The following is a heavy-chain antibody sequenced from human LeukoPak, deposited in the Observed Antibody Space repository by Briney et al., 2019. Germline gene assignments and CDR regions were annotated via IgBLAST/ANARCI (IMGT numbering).Heavy chain of an antibody. CDR2: TNPNSGGT. CDR3: ARGPSPPRFYYYMDV. Sequence: ASVKVSCKASGYTFTGFYIHWVRQAPGQGLEWMGWTNPNSGGTNYAQKFQGRVTMTRDTSISTAYMELSRLRSDDTAVFYCARGPSPPRFYYYMDVWGKGTTVTVSS. J-gene: IGHJ6*03. CDR1: GYTFTGFY. V-gene: IGHV1-2*02. D-gene: IGHD3-16*01.